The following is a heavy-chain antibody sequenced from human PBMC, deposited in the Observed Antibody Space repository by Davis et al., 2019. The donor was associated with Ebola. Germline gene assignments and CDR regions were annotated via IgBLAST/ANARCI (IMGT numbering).Heavy chain of an antibody. Sequence: SVKVSCKASGYTFTSYGISWVRQAPGQGLEWMGGIIPIFGTANYAQKFQGRVTITADESTSTAYMELSSLRSEDTAVYYCARSSNYAHYYYGMDVWGQGTTVTVSS. D-gene: IGHD4-11*01. CDR3: ARSSNYAHYYYGMDV. J-gene: IGHJ6*02. V-gene: IGHV1-69*13. CDR1: GYTFTSYG. CDR2: IIPIFGTA.